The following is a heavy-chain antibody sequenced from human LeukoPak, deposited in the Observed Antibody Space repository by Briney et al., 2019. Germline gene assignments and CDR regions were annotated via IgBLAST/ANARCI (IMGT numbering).Heavy chain of an antibody. CDR2: ISYDGSNK. D-gene: IGHD5-12*01. CDR1: GFTFSSYA. CDR3: ARVRVSGFLDY. Sequence: PGRSLRLSCAASGFTFSSYAMHWVRQAPGKGLEWVAVISYDGSNKYYAGSVKGRFTISRDNSKNTLYLQMNSLRAEDTAVYYCARVRVSGFLDYWGQGTLVSVSS. J-gene: IGHJ4*02. V-gene: IGHV3-30-3*01.